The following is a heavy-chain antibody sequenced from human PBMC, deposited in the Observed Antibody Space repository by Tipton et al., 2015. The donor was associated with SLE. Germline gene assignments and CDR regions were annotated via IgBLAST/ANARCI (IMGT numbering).Heavy chain of an antibody. CDR2: VYHSGST. CDR3: ARTNGAFDI. CDR1: GYSISSGYY. Sequence: LRLSCAVSGYSISSGYYWGWIRQPPGKGLEWIGSVYHSGSTNYNPSLKSRVTISVDTSKNQFSLKLSSVTAADTAVYYCARTNGAFDIWGQGTMVTVSS. V-gene: IGHV4-38-2*01. J-gene: IGHJ3*02. D-gene: IGHD1-1*01.